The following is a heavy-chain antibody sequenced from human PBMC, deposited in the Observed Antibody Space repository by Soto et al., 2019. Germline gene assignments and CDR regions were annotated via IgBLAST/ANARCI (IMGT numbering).Heavy chain of an antibody. V-gene: IGHV1-69*13. CDR2: IIPIFGTA. CDR3: ARAKQLGFGAFDI. D-gene: IGHD6-6*01. Sequence: SVKVSCKASGGTFSSYAISWVRQAPGQGLEWMGGIIPIFGTANYAQKFQGRVTITADESTSTAYMELSSLRSEATAVYYCARAKQLGFGAFDIWGQGTRVTVS. CDR1: GGTFSSYA. J-gene: IGHJ3*02.